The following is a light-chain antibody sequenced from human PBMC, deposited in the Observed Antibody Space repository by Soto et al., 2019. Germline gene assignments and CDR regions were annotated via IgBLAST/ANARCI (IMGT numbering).Light chain of an antibody. CDR2: EVN. V-gene: IGLV2-23*02. J-gene: IGLJ1*01. CDR1: SSNVGSYKL. CDR3: CSSGGSPTYV. Sequence: QSVLTQPASVSGTPGQLITISCTGPSSNVGSYKLVSWYQQHPGKAPKLMIFEVNKRPSGVSNRYSGSKSGNTASLTISGLKVEDEADYYCCSSGGSPTYVFGTGTKVTVL.